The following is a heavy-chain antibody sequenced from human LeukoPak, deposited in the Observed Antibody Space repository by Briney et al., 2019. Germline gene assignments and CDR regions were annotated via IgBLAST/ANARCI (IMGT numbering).Heavy chain of an antibody. D-gene: IGHD6-13*01. J-gene: IGHJ3*02. V-gene: IGHV1-8*01. CDR1: GYTFTSYD. Sequence: GASVKVSCKASGYTFTSYDINWVRQATGQGLEWMGWMNPNSGNTGYAQKFQGRVTMTRNTSISTAYMELSSLRSEDTAVYYCARPSVAEHPPSDAFDIWGQGTMVTVSS. CDR3: ARPSVAEHPPSDAFDI. CDR2: MNPNSGNT.